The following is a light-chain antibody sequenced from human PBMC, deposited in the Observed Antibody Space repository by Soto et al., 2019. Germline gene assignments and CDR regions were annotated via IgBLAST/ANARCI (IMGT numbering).Light chain of an antibody. V-gene: IGLV1-51*02. CDR3: GTWDSSLSVV. CDR2: ENN. J-gene: IGLJ2*01. Sequence: QSVLTQPPSVSAAPGQKVTISCSGSSSNIGNNYVSWYQQLPGTAPKLLIYENNKRPSGIPDRFSGSKSGTSATLGITGLQTGDEADYYSGTWDSSLSVVFGGGTKLTVL. CDR1: SSNIGNNY.